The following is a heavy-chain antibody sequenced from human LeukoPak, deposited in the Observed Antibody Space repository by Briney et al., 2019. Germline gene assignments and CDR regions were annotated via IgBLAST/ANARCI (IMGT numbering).Heavy chain of an antibody. CDR1: GFTFSSYA. J-gene: IGHJ3*02. V-gene: IGHV3-30-3*01. CDR2: ISYDGSNK. CDR3: AKGKINHEGAFDI. Sequence: GGSLRLSCAASGFTFSSYAMHWVRQAPGKGLEWVAVISYDGSNKYSADSVKGRFTISRDNSKNMLYLQMNSLRAEDTAVYYCAKGKINHEGAFDIWGQGTLVIVSS.